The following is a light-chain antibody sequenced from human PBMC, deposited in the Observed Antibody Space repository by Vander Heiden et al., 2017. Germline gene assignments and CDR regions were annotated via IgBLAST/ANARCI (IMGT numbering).Light chain of an antibody. V-gene: IGKV3-20*01. CDR1: QTISITY. Sequence: GDTATLSCRASQTISITYLAWYHHRPGQGPRLLIYGASNRATGIPDRFSGSGTGRDFTLTISGLEPEDSGVYYCQQYLSSVWTFGRGTKV. CDR2: GAS. CDR3: QQYLSSVWT. J-gene: IGKJ1*01.